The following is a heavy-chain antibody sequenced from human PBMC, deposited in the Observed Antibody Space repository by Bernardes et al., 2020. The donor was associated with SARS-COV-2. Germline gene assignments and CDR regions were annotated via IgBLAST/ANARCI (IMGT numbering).Heavy chain of an antibody. CDR3: ARDRSSSWASGYYGMDA. J-gene: IGHJ6*02. CDR1: GFTFSSSG. D-gene: IGHD6-13*01. CDR2: IRYAGSNE. Sequence: GGSLRLSCAASGFTFSSSGMHWVRQAPGKGLEWVAVIRYAGSNEYYADSVKGRFTISRDNSKNTLYLQLNSLRAEDTAVYFCARDRSSSWASGYYGMDAWGQGTTVTGSS. V-gene: IGHV3-33*01.